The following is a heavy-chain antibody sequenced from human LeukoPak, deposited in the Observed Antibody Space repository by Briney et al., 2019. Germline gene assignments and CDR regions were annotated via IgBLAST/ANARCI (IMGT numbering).Heavy chain of an antibody. V-gene: IGHV1-2*02. D-gene: IGHD6-6*01. CDR2: INPNSGGT. CDR1: GYTLTGYY. CDR3: ARVAAYSSSSNSDY. J-gene: IGHJ4*02. Sequence: ASVKVSCTASGYTLTGYYMHWVRQGPGQGLEWMGWINPNSGGTNYAQKFQGRVTMTRDTSISTAYMELSRLRSDDTAVYYCARVAAYSSSSNSDYWGQGTLVTVSS.